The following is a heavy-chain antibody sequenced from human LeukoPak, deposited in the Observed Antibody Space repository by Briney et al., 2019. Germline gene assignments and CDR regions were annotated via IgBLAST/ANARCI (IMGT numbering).Heavy chain of an antibody. CDR3: ARGNVTYYDFWSGYSVKNYMDV. CDR1: GGSISSYY. CDR2: IYYSGST. J-gene: IGHJ6*03. D-gene: IGHD3-3*01. V-gene: IGHV4-59*01. Sequence: KPSETLSLTCTVSGGSISSYYWSWIRQPPGKGLEWIGYIYYSGSTNYNPSLKSRVTISVETSKNQFSLKLSSVTAADTAVYYCARGNVTYYDFWSGYSVKNYMDVWGKGTTVTVSS.